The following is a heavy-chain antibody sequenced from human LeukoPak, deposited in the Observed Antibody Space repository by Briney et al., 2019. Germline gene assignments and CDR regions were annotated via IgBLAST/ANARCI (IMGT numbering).Heavy chain of an antibody. CDR2: IYYSGST. J-gene: IGHJ4*02. V-gene: IGHV4-31*03. CDR1: GGSISSGGYY. CDR3: ARRSTPGSWNESDY. D-gene: IGHD1-1*01. Sequence: PSETLSLTCTVSGGSISSGGYYWSWIRQHPGKGLEWIGYIYYSGSTYYNPSLKSRVTISVDTSKNQFSLKLSSVTAADTAVYYCARRSTPGSWNESDYWGQGTLVTVSS.